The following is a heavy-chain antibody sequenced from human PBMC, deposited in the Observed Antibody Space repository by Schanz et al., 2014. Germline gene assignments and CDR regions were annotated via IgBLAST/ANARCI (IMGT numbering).Heavy chain of an antibody. CDR3: AREPLGCTGSGCQTYDAFDI. CDR2: TNTNSGDT. CDR1: GYIFIGYY. Sequence: QVQLVQSGAEMKKPGASVKVSCKASGYIFIGYYIHWVRQAPGQGLEWMGWTNTNSGDTKIAQKFQGSVSTTRDPSISEAYMELTSLRSDDTAVYYCAREPLGCTGSGCQTYDAFDIWGQGTMVTVSS. V-gene: IGHV1-2*02. D-gene: IGHD2-8*02. J-gene: IGHJ3*02.